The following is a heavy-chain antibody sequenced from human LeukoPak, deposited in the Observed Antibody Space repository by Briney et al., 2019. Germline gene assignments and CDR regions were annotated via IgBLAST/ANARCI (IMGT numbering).Heavy chain of an antibody. CDR2: VNHISGNT. Sequence: SVEVSCHACGYTFPTYDINWVRQATGQGLEWMGWVNHISGNTGYTQKFQGRVAMTRNTSISTAYMELSSLRYEDTAVYYCARGTPYYYYGMDVWGQGTTVTVSS. V-gene: IGHV1-8*01. CDR3: ARGTPYYYYGMDV. CDR1: GYTFPTYD. J-gene: IGHJ6*02.